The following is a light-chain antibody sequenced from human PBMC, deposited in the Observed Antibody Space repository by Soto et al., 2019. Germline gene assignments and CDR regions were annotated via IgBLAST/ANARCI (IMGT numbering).Light chain of an antibody. CDR3: QQTNTFLPLT. V-gene: IGKV1-12*01. CDR1: QGINNW. J-gene: IGKJ4*01. Sequence: DIQMTQSPSSVSASVGDRVTITYRASQGINNWVAWYQQQPGKAPKLLMSGASTLQSGVPSRFSGGGSGTRFTLIISSLQPEDFATYYCQQTNTFLPLTFGGGTKVDLK. CDR2: GAS.